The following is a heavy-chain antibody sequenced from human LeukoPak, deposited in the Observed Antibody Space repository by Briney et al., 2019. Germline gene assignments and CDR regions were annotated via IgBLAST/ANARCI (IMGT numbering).Heavy chain of an antibody. Sequence: GGSLRLSCAASGLPFSNHWMHWVRQAPGKGLVWVSRINSDGSSATYADSVKGRFTISRDNAKNTLYLQMSSLRAEDTAVYYCARGGPRYCSGGSCHGNFDYWGQGTLVTVSS. D-gene: IGHD2-15*01. J-gene: IGHJ4*02. CDR1: GLPFSNHW. CDR3: ARGGPRYCSGGSCHGNFDY. V-gene: IGHV3-74*01. CDR2: INSDGSSA.